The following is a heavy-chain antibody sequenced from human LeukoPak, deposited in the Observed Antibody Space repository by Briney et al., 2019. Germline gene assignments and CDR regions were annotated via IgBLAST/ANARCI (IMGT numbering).Heavy chain of an antibody. V-gene: IGHV1-8*01. CDR2: MNPDSGNT. Sequence: ASVKVSCKASGYTFSSYDINWVRQATGQGLEWMGYMNPDSGNTGYAQNFQGRVTMTVNTSITTAYMELSSLRSEDTAVYYCARDERERWTPYPIHYFDYWGQGTLVTVSS. CDR1: GYTFSSYD. CDR3: ARDERERWTPYPIHYFDY. J-gene: IGHJ4*02. D-gene: IGHD5-24*01.